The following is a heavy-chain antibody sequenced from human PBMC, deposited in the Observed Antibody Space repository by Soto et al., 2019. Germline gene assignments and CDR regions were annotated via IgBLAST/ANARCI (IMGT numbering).Heavy chain of an antibody. J-gene: IGHJ6*02. V-gene: IGHV3-33*01. CDR2: IWYDGSNK. CDR1: GFTFSSYG. CDR3: ARDISPSTGSSYYYGMDV. D-gene: IGHD1-1*01. Sequence: QVQLVESGGGVVQPGRSLRLSCAASGFTFSSYGMHWVRQAPGKGLEWVAVIWYDGSNKYYADSVKGRFTISRDNSKNTLYLQMNRLRAEDTAVYYCARDISPSTGSSYYYGMDVWGQGTTVTVSS.